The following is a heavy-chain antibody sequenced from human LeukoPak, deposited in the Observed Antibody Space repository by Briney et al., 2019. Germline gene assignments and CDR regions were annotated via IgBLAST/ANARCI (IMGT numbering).Heavy chain of an antibody. CDR3: ARSRYDSSGYYGIIGD. Sequence: GGSLRLSCAASGFSFSRYAMSWVRQAPGKGLEWVSGIIGSGGSTYYADSVKGRFTISRDNSKQTLYLQMNSLRAEDTAVYYCARSRYDSSGYYGIIGDWGQGTLVTVSS. D-gene: IGHD3-22*01. V-gene: IGHV3-23*01. J-gene: IGHJ4*02. CDR2: IIGSGGST. CDR1: GFSFSRYA.